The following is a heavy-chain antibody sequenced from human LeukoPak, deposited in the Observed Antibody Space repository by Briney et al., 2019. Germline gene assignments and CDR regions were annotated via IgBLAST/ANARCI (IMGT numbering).Heavy chain of an antibody. J-gene: IGHJ4*02. Sequence: ASVKVSCKASGYTFTSYAMHWVRQAPGQRLEWMGWINAGNGNTKYSQKFQGRVTITRDTSASTAYMELSSLRSEDTAVYYCARSGYCSGGSCYFWLDYWGQGTLVTDSS. CDR2: INAGNGNT. CDR1: GYTFTSYA. D-gene: IGHD2-15*01. V-gene: IGHV1-3*01. CDR3: ARSGYCSGGSCYFWLDY.